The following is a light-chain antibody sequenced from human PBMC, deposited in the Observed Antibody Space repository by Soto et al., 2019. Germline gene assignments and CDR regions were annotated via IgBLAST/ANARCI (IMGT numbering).Light chain of an antibody. CDR2: GNS. J-gene: IGLJ1*01. V-gene: IGLV1-40*01. CDR1: SSNIGAGYD. CDR3: QSYDSSLSGYV. Sequence: QTVVTQPPSVSGAPGQRVTISCTGSSSNIGAGYDVHWYQQLPGTAHKLLIYGNSNRPSGVPDRFSGSKSGTSASLAIPGLQAEDEADYYCQSYDSSLSGYVFGTGTKVTVL.